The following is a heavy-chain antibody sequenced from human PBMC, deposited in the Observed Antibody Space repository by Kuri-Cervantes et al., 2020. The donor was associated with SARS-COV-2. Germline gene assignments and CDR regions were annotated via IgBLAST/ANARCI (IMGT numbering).Heavy chain of an antibody. CDR2: IIPIFGTA. Sequence: SVKVSCKASGGTFSSYAVSWVRQAPGQGLEWMGGIIPIFGTANYAQKFQGRVTITADKSTSTAYMELSSLRSEDTAVYYCTTGEGIAVAAVVYWGQGTLVTVSS. V-gene: IGHV1-69*06. CDR3: TTGEGIAVAAVVY. J-gene: IGHJ4*02. D-gene: IGHD6-19*01. CDR1: GGTFSSYA.